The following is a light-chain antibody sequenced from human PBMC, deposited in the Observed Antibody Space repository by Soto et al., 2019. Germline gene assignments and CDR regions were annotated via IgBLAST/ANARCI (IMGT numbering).Light chain of an antibody. CDR2: DAS. J-gene: IGKJ4*01. CDR3: QQRSDWPPLT. Sequence: EIVLTQSPATLSLSPGERATLSCRASQSVSTYLAWYQQKPGQAPRLLIYDASNRAIGIPARFSGSGSGTDFTLTISSLEPEDFAVYYCQQRSDWPPLTFGGGTKVEIK. V-gene: IGKV3-11*01. CDR1: QSVSTY.